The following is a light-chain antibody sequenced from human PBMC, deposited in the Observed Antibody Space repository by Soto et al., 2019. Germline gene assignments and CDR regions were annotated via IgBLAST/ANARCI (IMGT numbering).Light chain of an antibody. CDR1: QSISTD. J-gene: IGKJ4*01. CDR2: GAS. V-gene: IGKV3-15*01. Sequence: ETVMTQSPATLSVSPGERATLSCRASQSISTDFAWYQQKPGQAPRLLIYGASTRATGIPARFSGSGSGTDFTLTISSLQSEDFAVYYCQQYNNWPLTFGGGTKVDIK. CDR3: QQYNNWPLT.